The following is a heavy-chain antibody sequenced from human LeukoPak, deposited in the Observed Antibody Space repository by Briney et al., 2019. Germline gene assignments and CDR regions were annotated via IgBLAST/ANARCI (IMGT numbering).Heavy chain of an antibody. CDR2: ISAYNGNT. V-gene: IGHV1-18*01. CDR1: GYTFTSYG. CDR3: ARASRALYGMDV. Sequence: ASVKVSCKASGYTFTSYGISWVRQATGQGLEWMGWISAYNGNTNYAQELQGRVTMTTDTSTSTAYMELRSLRSDDTAVYYCARASRALYGMDVWGQGTTVTVSS. J-gene: IGHJ6*02.